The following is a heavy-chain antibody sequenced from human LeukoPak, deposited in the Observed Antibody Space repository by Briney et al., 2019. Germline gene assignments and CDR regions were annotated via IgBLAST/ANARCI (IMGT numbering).Heavy chain of an antibody. V-gene: IGHV4-34*01. CDR1: GGSFSGYY. CDR3: ARVEIAGRLYSFDY. Sequence: SETLSLTCAVYGGSFSGYYWSWIRQPPGKGLEWIGEINHSGSTNYNPSLKSRVTISVDTSKNQFSLKLSSVTAADTAVYYCARVEIAGRLYSFDYWGQGALVTVSS. CDR2: INHSGST. D-gene: IGHD6-6*01. J-gene: IGHJ4*02.